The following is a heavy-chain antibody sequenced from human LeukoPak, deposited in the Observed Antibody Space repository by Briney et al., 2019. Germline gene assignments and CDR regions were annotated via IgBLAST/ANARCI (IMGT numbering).Heavy chain of an antibody. CDR3: AKNVGSGSYSYYFDY. CDR1: GFTLSSYA. J-gene: IGHJ4*02. V-gene: IGHV3-23*01. Sequence: GGSLRLSCAASGFTLSSYAMSWVRQAPGKGLEWVSAISGSGGSTYYADSVKGRFTISRDNSKNTLYLQMNSLRAEDTAVYYCAKNVGSGSYSYYFDYWGQGTLVTVSS. CDR2: ISGSGGST. D-gene: IGHD1-26*01.